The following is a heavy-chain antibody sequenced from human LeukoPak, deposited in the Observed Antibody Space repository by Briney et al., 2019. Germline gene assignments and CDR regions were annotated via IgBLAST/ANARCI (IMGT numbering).Heavy chain of an antibody. V-gene: IGHV4-59*01. Sequence: ASETLSLTCTVSGGSISSYYWSWIRQPPGKGLEWIGYIYDSGSTNYNPSLKSRVTISVDTSKNQFSLKLSSVTAADTAVYYCACLTTADAFDIWGQGTMVTVSS. CDR1: GGSISSYY. D-gene: IGHD3-22*01. J-gene: IGHJ3*02. CDR3: ACLTTADAFDI. CDR2: IYDSGST.